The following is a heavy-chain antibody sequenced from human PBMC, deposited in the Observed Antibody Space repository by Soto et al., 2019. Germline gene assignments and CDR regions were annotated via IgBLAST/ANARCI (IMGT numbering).Heavy chain of an antibody. J-gene: IGHJ4*02. CDR3: ATDPSTVGLNNWNYGY. D-gene: IGHD1-7*01. CDR1: GYTLTELS. CDR2: FDPEDGET. V-gene: IGHV1-24*01. Sequence: QVQLVQSGAEVKKPGASVKVSCKVSGYTLTELSMHWVRQAPGKGLEWMGGFDPEDGETIYAQKFQGRVTMTEDTSTDTAYMELSSLRSEDTAVYYCATDPSTVGLNNWNYGYWGQGTLVTVSS.